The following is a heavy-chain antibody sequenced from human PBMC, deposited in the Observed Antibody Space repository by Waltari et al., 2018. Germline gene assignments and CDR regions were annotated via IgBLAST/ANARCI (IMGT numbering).Heavy chain of an antibody. J-gene: IGHJ6*03. V-gene: IGHV3-33*06. CDR2: MWYDGSNK. CDR3: AKENGYCSGGSCYYYYYYYMDV. Sequence: QVQLVESGGGVVQPGRSLRLSCAASGFTFSSYGMHWVRQAPGKGLEWVAVMWYDGSNKDYADSVKGRFTISRDNSKNTLYLQMNSLRAEDTAVYYCAKENGYCSGGSCYYYYYYYMDVWGKGTTVTVSS. CDR1: GFTFSSYG. D-gene: IGHD2-15*01.